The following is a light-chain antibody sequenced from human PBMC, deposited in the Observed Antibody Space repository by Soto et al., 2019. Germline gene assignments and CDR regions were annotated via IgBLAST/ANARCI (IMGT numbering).Light chain of an antibody. Sequence: QSALTQPASVSGSPGQSITISCTGTSSDVGNYNFVSWYQQHPGEAPKLMIFEVSNRPSGVSNRFSGSKAGHTASLTISGLQAEDEADYYCSSYTSSSTLVFGTGTKVTVL. CDR2: EVS. V-gene: IGLV2-14*01. J-gene: IGLJ1*01. CDR1: SSDVGNYNF. CDR3: SSYTSSSTLV.